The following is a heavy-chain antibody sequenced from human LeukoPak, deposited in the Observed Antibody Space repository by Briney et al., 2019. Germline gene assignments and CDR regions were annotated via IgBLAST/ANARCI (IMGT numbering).Heavy chain of an antibody. Sequence: PLETLSLTCTVCGGSISSYDWSWIRQPPGKGLEWIGYIYYSGSTNYNPSLKSRVTISVDTSKNQFSLKLSSVTAADTAVYYCARDVPSGAYCGGDCYVFDAFDSWGQGTMVTVSS. CDR2: IYYSGST. CDR1: GGSISSYD. CDR3: ARDVPSGAYCGGDCYVFDAFDS. D-gene: IGHD2-21*02. V-gene: IGHV4-59*01. J-gene: IGHJ3*02.